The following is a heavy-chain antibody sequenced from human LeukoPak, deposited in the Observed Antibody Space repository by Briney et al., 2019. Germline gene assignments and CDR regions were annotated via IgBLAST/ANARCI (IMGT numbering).Heavy chain of an antibody. Sequence: GGSLRLSCAASGFTSSSYSMNWVRQAPGKGLEWVSYISSSSSTIYYADSVKGRFTISRDNAKNSLYLQMNSLRAEDTAVYYCAIGSSIAVAAQWGQGTLVTVSS. D-gene: IGHD6-19*01. J-gene: IGHJ4*02. CDR1: GFTSSSYS. CDR3: AIGSSIAVAAQ. V-gene: IGHV3-48*01. CDR2: ISSSSSTI.